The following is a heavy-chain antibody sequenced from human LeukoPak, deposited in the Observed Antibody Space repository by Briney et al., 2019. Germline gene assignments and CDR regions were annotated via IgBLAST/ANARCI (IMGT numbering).Heavy chain of an antibody. V-gene: IGHV3-7*03. Sequence: GGSLRLSCAASAFTFSSYWMSWVRQAPGKGLEWVANIKQDGSEKYYADSVKGRFTISRDNAKNSLYLQMNSLRAEDTAVYYCAREAVAGTYYFDYWGQGTLVTVSS. CDR1: AFTFSSYW. D-gene: IGHD6-19*01. CDR2: IKQDGSEK. J-gene: IGHJ4*02. CDR3: AREAVAGTYYFDY.